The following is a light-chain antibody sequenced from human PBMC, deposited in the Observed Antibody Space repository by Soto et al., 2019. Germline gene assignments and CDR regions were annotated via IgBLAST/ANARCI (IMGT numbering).Light chain of an antibody. J-gene: IGKJ5*01. CDR3: MQALQSPIT. V-gene: IGKV2-28*01. Sequence: DIVMTQSPLSLPVTPGEPASISCRSSQSLLHSNGYNYFDWYLQKPVQSPQLLIYLGSNRASGVPDRFSGSGSGTDFTLKISRVEAEDVGVYYCMQALQSPITFGQGTLLEIK. CDR2: LGS. CDR1: QSLLHSNGYNY.